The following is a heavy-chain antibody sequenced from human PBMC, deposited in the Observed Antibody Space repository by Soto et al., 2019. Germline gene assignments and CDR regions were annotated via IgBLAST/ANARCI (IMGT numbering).Heavy chain of an antibody. Sequence: GGSLRLACAASGFTFTSYAMSWVRQAPGKGLEWVSAISGSGVSTYYADSVKGRFNITRDNSKNTLYLQMNSLRSEDTAVYYCAKDIGFDFWSGYYAYYYYMDVWGKGTTVTVSS. V-gene: IGHV3-23*01. CDR2: ISGSGVST. D-gene: IGHD3-3*01. J-gene: IGHJ6*03. CDR1: GFTFTSYA. CDR3: AKDIGFDFWSGYYAYYYYMDV.